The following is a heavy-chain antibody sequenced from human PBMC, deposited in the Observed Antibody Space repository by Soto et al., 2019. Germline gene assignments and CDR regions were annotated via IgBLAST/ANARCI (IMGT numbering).Heavy chain of an antibody. Sequence: QINLIESGPTLVKPTQTLTLTCTLSGFSLSTSAAAVGWVRQPPGRALEWLALIYWDGDKRYNASLGNRLTNTKDTSMNQVVLTLTNADPADTATYYCAHRATMTIFRLISDNGIRFDPWGQGTRVTVSS. D-gene: IGHD3-3*01. CDR2: IYWDGDK. CDR3: AHRATMTIFRLISDNGIRFDP. CDR1: GFSLSTSAAA. J-gene: IGHJ5*02. V-gene: IGHV2-5*02.